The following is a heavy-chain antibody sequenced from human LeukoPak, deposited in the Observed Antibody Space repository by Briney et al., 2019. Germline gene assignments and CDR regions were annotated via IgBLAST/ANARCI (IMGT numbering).Heavy chain of an antibody. D-gene: IGHD1-26*01. Sequence: ASVKVSCKASGYTFNSYGISWVRQAPGQGLEWMGWISAYNGNTNYAQRLQDRVTMTTDTSTSTGYMELRSLRSDDTAIYYCARVPGIVGAIVDYWGQGTLVTVSS. V-gene: IGHV1-18*01. J-gene: IGHJ4*02. CDR3: ARVPGIVGAIVDY. CDR2: ISAYNGNT. CDR1: GYTFNSYG.